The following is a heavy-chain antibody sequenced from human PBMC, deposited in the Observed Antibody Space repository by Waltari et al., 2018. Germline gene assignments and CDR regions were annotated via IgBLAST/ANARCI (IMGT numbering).Heavy chain of an antibody. D-gene: IGHD3-16*01. V-gene: IGHV1-8*03. J-gene: IGHJ4*02. CDR2: MNPNSGNT. CDR1: GSTFTSYE. Sequence: QVQLVQSGAEVKKHGASVKVTCKASGSTFTSYEITWVGQATEQGLEWMGWMNPNSGNTGYAQKFQGRVTITRNTSRSTAYMELSSLRSEDTAVYYCARGRITFGGVLFYWGQGTLVTVSS. CDR3: ARGRITFGGVLFY.